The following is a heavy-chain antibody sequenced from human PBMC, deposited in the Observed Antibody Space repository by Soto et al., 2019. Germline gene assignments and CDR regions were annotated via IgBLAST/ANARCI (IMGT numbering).Heavy chain of an antibody. CDR3: AKQGGGSGYPPYYFDY. D-gene: IGHD3-22*01. J-gene: IGHJ4*02. CDR2: ISGSGGST. Sequence: GGSLRLSCAASGFTFSSYAMSWVRQAPGKGLEWVSAISGSGGSTYYADSVKGRFTISRDNSKNTLYLQMNSLRAEDTAVYYCAKQGGGSGYPPYYFDYWGQGTLVTVSS. CDR1: GFTFSSYA. V-gene: IGHV3-23*01.